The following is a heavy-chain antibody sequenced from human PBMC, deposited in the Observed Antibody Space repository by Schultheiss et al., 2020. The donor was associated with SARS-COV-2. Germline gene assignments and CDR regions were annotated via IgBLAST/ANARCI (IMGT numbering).Heavy chain of an antibody. CDR1: GFTFSSYG. V-gene: IGHV3-33*01. D-gene: IGHD5-18*01. Sequence: GGSLRLSCAASGFTFSSYGMHWVRQAPGKGLEWVAVIWYDGSNKYYADSMKGRFTISRDNSKNTLYLQMNSLRAEDTAVYYCARDELWGYSYGWGGDYWGQGTLVTVSS. CDR2: IWYDGSNK. CDR3: ARDELWGYSYGWGGDY. J-gene: IGHJ4*02.